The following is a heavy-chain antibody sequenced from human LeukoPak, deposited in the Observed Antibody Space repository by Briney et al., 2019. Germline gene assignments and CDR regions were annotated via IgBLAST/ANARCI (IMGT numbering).Heavy chain of an antibody. CDR3: ARAEGDVLLWFGESRGAFDI. CDR2: INSDGSST. V-gene: IGHV3-74*01. D-gene: IGHD3-10*01. CDR1: GFTFSSYW. J-gene: IGHJ3*02. Sequence: PGGSLRLSCAASGFTFSSYWMHWVRQAPGKGLVWVSRINSDGSSTSYADSVKGRFTISRDNSKNTLYLQMNSMRAEDTAVYYCARAEGDVLLWFGESRGAFDIWGQGTMVTVSS.